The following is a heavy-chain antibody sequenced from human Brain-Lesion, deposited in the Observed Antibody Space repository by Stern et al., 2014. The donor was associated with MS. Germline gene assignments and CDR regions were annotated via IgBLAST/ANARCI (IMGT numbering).Heavy chain of an antibody. CDR3: ARAVRNQLLSEY. Sequence: QLQLVESGAEVKKPGASVKVSCKASGYTFSSYDITWVRQASGHGLEWMGWMNPYSGNTGYAQKFKGRVSMTSDPSISTVYMELTSLTSDDTAVDFCARAVRNQLLSEYWGQGTLVTVSS. CDR1: GYTFSSYD. J-gene: IGHJ4*02. V-gene: IGHV1-8*01. D-gene: IGHD2-2*01. CDR2: MNPYSGNT.